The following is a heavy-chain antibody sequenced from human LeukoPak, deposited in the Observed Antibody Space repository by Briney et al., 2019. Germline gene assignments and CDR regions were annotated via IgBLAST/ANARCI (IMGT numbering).Heavy chain of an antibody. J-gene: IGHJ4*02. CDR1: GGSFSGYY. CDR2: INHSGST. Sequence: SETLSLTCAVYGGSFSGYYWSWIRQPPGKGLEWIGEINHSGSTNYNPSLKSRVTISVDTSKNQFSLKLSSVTAADMAVYYCARGRYCSSTSCYNSGRFDYWGQGTLVTVSS. CDR3: ARGRYCSSTSCYNSGRFDY. D-gene: IGHD2-2*01. V-gene: IGHV4-34*01.